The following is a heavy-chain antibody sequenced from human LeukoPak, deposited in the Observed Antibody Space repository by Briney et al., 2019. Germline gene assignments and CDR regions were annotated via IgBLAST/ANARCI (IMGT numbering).Heavy chain of an antibody. CDR2: ISGSGGST. J-gene: IGHJ3*02. CDR1: GFTFSSYA. V-gene: IGHV3-23*01. Sequence: GGSLRLSCAASGFTFSSYAMSWVRQAPGKGLEWVSAISGSGGSTYYADSVKGRFTIFRDNSKNTLYLQMNSLRAEDTAVYYCAKGSWEPDAFDIWGQGTMVTVSS. D-gene: IGHD1-26*01. CDR3: AKGSWEPDAFDI.